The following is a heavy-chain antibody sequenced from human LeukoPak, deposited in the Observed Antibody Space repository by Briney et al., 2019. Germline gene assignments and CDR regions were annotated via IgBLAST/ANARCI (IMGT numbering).Heavy chain of an antibody. J-gene: IGHJ5*02. CDR3: ARDLAARYTSGENLFDP. V-gene: IGHV1-69*13. CDR2: IIPDLRTT. CDR1: GGTFSTLA. D-gene: IGHD7-27*01. Sequence: SVKVSCKAPGGTFSTLAISWVRQAPGQGLEWMGGIIPDLRTTNSAQKFQGRLSITADESTSTAYMELSSLRSEDTALYFCARDLAARYTSGENLFDPWGQGTLVTVSS.